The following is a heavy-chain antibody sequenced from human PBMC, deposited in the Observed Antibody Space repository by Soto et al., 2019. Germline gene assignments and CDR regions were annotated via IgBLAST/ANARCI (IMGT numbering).Heavy chain of an antibody. CDR3: ARVQVAAPKGPWFDP. CDR1: GGSISSGDYY. D-gene: IGHD6-13*01. Sequence: QVQLQESGPGLVKPSQTLSLTCTVSGGSISSGDYYWSWIRQPPGKGLEWIGYTYYSGSTYYKPSVQSRVTISVDTSKNQFSLKLSSVTAADTAVYYCARVQVAAPKGPWFDPWGQGTLVTVSS. J-gene: IGHJ5*02. CDR2: TYYSGST. V-gene: IGHV4-30-4*01.